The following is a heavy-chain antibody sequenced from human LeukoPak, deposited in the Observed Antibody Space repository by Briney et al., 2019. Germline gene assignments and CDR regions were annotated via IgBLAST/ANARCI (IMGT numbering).Heavy chain of an antibody. D-gene: IGHD3-10*01. J-gene: IGHJ6*03. CDR1: GNSISSGDNY. CDR2: IYTSGST. CDR3: ARGRSSMVRGYYYYYMDV. Sequence: SQTLSLTCTVSGNSISSGDNYWSWIRQPAGKGLEWIGRIYTSGSTNYNPPLKSRVTISGDTSKNQFSLRLSSVTAADTAVYYCARGRSSMVRGYYYYYMDVWGKGTTVTISS. V-gene: IGHV4-61*02.